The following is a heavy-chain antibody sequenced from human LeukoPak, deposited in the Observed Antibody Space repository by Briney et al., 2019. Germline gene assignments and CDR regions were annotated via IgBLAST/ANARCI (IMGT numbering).Heavy chain of an antibody. CDR2: ISGSSGLT. CDR3: ARRGESTTYGDYRFDY. J-gene: IGHJ4*02. V-gene: IGHV3-23*01. CDR1: GFTFSSYS. D-gene: IGHD4-17*01. Sequence: GGSLRLSCAASGFTFSSYSMNWVRQAPGRGLEWVSAISGSSGLTYYADSVKGRFTISRDNSKNTLFLQMNSLRAEDTAVYYCARRGESTTYGDYRFDYWGQGTLVTVSS.